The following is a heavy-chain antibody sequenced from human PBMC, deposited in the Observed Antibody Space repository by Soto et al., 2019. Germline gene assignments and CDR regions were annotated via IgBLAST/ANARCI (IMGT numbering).Heavy chain of an antibody. Sequence: EVQLVESGGGLVQPGGSLRLSCAASGFTFSNSWMHWVRRVPGKGLLWVSRISTDGRITGYADSVKGRFTISRDNAKNTLYLQMCSLRDDDTAVYYCTKSKFVGLCQDVWGQGTPVTVSS. V-gene: IGHV3-74*01. CDR2: ISTDGRIT. J-gene: IGHJ4*02. CDR1: GFTFSNSW. CDR3: TKSKFVGLCQDV. D-gene: IGHD2-15*01.